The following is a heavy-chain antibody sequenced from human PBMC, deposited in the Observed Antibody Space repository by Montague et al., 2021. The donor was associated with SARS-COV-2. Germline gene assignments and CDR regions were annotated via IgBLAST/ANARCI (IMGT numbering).Heavy chain of an antibody. CDR3: ARLGDGVGPSPILGGGPYSSYYYMDV. J-gene: IGHJ6*03. Sequence: SETLSLTCAVYGGSFSTYCWNWIRHPPANGLEWIWEMNHDGSTNSNPSLKSGATISADTSKNQFSLKLTSVAAADTAVYSCARLGDGVGPSPILGGGPYSSYYYMDVWGKGTTVTVSS. V-gene: IGHV4-34*01. D-gene: IGHD1-26*01. CDR2: MNHDGST. CDR1: GGSFSTYC.